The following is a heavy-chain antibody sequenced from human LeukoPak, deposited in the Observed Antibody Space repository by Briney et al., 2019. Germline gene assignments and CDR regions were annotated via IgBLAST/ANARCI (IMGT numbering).Heavy chain of an antibody. CDR2: ISYDGSNK. CDR3: AKDHWIMTMVATWDLDY. V-gene: IGHV3-30*18. CDR1: GFTFSSYG. Sequence: PGGSLRLSCAASGFTFSSYGMHWVRQAPGKGLEWVAVISYDGSNKYYADSVKGRFTISRDNSKNTLYLQMNSLRAEDTAVYYCAKDHWIMTMVATWDLDYWGQGTLVTVSS. D-gene: IGHD4/OR15-4a*01. J-gene: IGHJ4*02.